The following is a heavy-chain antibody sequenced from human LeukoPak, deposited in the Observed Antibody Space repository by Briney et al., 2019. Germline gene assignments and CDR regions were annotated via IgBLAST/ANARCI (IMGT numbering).Heavy chain of an antibody. CDR3: ARFSPRAMGNYLDF. V-gene: IGHV4-30-2*01. CDR1: GASISSGSYS. J-gene: IGHJ4*02. Sequence: TPSETLSLTCAVSGASISSGSYSWSWIRQPPGKGLEWIGYIYPRGSTYYNPSLKSRVILSLDKSANQFSLNLSSVTAADTAVYYCARFSPRAMGNYLDFWGQGTLVTVSS. CDR2: IYPRGST. D-gene: IGHD7-27*01.